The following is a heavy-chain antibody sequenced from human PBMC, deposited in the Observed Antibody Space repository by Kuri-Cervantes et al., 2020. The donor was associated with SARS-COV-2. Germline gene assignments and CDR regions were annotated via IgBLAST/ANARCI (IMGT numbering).Heavy chain of an antibody. CDR1: GCSISSYY. CDR3: ASGAIGFLVWLPYFDY. J-gene: IGHJ4*02. V-gene: IGHV4-59*12. Sequence: SETLSLTGPVSGCSISSYYWGWIRQPPGKGLEWIGYMYYSVRTTYHPSLKSRVTISVNTSKNQFSLKLSSVTAADTAVYYFASGAIGFLVWLPYFDYWGQGTLVTVSS. CDR2: MYYSVRT. D-gene: IGHD3-3*02.